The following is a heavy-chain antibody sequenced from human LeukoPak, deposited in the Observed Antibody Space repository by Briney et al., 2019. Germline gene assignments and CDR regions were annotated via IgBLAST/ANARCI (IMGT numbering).Heavy chain of an antibody. V-gene: IGHV4-59*13. Sequence: SETLSLTCTVSGGSISSYYWSWIRQPPGKGLEWIGYIYYSGSTNYNPSLKSRVTISVDTSKNQFSLKLSSVTAADTAVYYCARCDSSGYPAKNWGQGTLVTVSS. CDR1: GGSISSYY. CDR3: ARCDSSGYPAKN. J-gene: IGHJ4*02. D-gene: IGHD3-22*01. CDR2: IYYSGST.